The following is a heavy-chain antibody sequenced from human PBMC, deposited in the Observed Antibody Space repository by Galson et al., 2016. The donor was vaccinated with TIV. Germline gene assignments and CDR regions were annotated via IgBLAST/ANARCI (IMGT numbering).Heavy chain of an antibody. CDR3: AKMDSSGFDYVRRFDI. J-gene: IGHJ1*01. CDR2: IRAGGGRT. Sequence: SLRLSCAASGFTFSSFAMSWVRQAPGKGLEWVSRIRAGGGRTDDTDSVKGRFTISRDNPKNPLYLQMSSLRADDTAVYFCAKMDSSGFDYVRRFDIWGQGTLATVSS. D-gene: IGHD5-12*01. V-gene: IGHV3-23*01. CDR1: GFTFSSFA.